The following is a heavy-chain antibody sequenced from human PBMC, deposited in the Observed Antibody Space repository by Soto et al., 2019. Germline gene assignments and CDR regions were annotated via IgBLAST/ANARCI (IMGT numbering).Heavy chain of an antibody. CDR3: AKDLVDIVVVPAALRTRGSYGMDV. V-gene: IGHV3-23*01. CDR2: ISGSGGST. J-gene: IGHJ6*02. D-gene: IGHD2-2*01. Sequence: GESLKISCAASGFTFSSYAMSWVRQAPGKGLEWVSAISGSGGSTYYADSVKGRFTISRDNSKNTLYLQMNSLRAEDTAVYYCAKDLVDIVVVPAALRTRGSYGMDVWGQGTTVTVSS. CDR1: GFTFSSYA.